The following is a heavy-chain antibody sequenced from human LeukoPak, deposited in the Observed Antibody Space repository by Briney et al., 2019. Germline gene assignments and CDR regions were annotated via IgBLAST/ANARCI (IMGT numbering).Heavy chain of an antibody. CDR1: GFSFTNYW. CDR2: INSDGSAT. J-gene: IGHJ4*02. CDR3: ARRYSSGSDY. Sequence: PGGSLRLSCAASGFSFTNYWMHWVRQAPGKGLVWVSHINSDGSATRYADSVKGRFTISRDNAMNTLYLQMNSLRGEDTAVYYCARRYSSGSDYWGQGTLVTVSS. D-gene: IGHD6-19*01. V-gene: IGHV3-74*01.